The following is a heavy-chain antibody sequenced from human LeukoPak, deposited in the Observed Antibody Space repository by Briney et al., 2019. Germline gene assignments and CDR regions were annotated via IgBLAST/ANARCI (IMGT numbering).Heavy chain of an antibody. CDR2: IYYSGST. D-gene: IGHD3-3*01. CDR3: ARAFGVVIGDY. Sequence: PSQTLSLTCTVPGGSLISGDYYWGWIRQPPGKGLEWIGYIYYSGSTYHNPFLKSRVTISVDTSKNQYSLKLSSVTAADTAVYYCARAFGVVIGDYWGQGNLVTVSS. CDR1: GGSLISGDYY. V-gene: IGHV4-30-4*08. J-gene: IGHJ4*02.